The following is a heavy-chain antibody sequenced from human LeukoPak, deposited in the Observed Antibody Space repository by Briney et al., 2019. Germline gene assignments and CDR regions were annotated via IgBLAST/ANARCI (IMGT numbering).Heavy chain of an antibody. Sequence: SETLSLTCTVSGGSISSSSYYWGWIRQPPGKGLEWIGSIYYSGSTYYNPSLKSRVTISVDTSKNQFSLKLSSVTAADTAVYYCARVVVITDAFDIWGQGTMVTVSS. J-gene: IGHJ3*02. CDR2: IYYSGST. CDR3: ARVVVITDAFDI. D-gene: IGHD3-22*01. V-gene: IGHV4-39*01. CDR1: GGSISSSSYY.